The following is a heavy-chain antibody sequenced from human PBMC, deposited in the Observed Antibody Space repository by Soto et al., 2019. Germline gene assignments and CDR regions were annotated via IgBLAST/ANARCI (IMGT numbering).Heavy chain of an antibody. D-gene: IGHD3-16*01. CDR1: GGTFSSYA. CDR3: AGARAYDYVWGNGGS. CDR2: IIPIFGTA. J-gene: IGHJ4*02. V-gene: IGHV1-69*01. Sequence: QVQLVQSGAEVEKPGSSVKVSCKASGGTFSSYAISWVRQAPGQGLEWMGGIIPIFGTANYAQKFQGRVTITADESTGTAYMDLSSLGSGDTAGYYCAGARAYDYVWGNGGSWGRGTLVTVSS.